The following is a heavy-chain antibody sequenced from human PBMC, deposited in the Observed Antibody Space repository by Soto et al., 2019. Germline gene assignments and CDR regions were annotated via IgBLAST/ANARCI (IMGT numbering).Heavy chain of an antibody. CDR2: VKEDGSEL. Sequence: PWAPLTLSCAVSGFNVMSYSMNWLSQAPGKGLEWVASVKEDGSELNYLRSVRGRCSIYRDGAGEALHLTMNYLSAAYTGVYFCARDIGFDYVNWGQR. J-gene: IGHJ4*02. V-gene: IGHV3-7*01. CDR1: GFNVMSYS. D-gene: IGHD3-16*01. CDR3: ARDIGFDYVN.